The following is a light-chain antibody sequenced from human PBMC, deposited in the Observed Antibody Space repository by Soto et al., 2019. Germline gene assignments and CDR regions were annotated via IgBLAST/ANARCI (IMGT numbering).Light chain of an antibody. Sequence: THSPGALSWSPGERATLSCRASQSVSSSYLAWYQQKPGQAPRLLIYGASTRATGIPARFSGSGSGTEFTLTISSLQSEDFAVYYCQQYNNWPRTFGQGTKWIS. CDR1: QSVSSSY. CDR3: QQYNNWPRT. J-gene: IGKJ1*01. V-gene: IGKV3-15*01. CDR2: GAS.